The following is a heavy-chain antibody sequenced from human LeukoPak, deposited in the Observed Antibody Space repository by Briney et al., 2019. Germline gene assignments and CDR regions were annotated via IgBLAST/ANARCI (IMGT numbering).Heavy chain of an antibody. J-gene: IGHJ4*02. Sequence: ASVKVSCKASGYAFTSYGISWVRQAPGQGLEWMGWISVYNGNTNYAQKLQGRVTMTTDTSTSTAYMELRSLRSDDTAVYYCARALAEQWLFHYWGQGTLVTVSS. D-gene: IGHD6-19*01. CDR3: ARALAEQWLFHY. CDR1: GYAFTSYG. CDR2: ISVYNGNT. V-gene: IGHV1-18*01.